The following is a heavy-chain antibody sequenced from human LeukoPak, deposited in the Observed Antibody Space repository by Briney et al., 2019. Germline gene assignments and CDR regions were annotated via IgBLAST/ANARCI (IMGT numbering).Heavy chain of an antibody. CDR3: AKGCGGSCYSNWFDP. CDR2: IRYDGSNK. V-gene: IGHV3-30*02. J-gene: IGHJ5*02. D-gene: IGHD2-15*01. Sequence: GGSLRLSFAASEFTFSTYGMHWVRQAPGKGLEWVAFIRYDGSNKYYADSVKGRFTISRDKSKNTLYLQMNSLTAEDTAVYYCAKGCGGSCYSNWFDPWGQGTLVTVSS. CDR1: EFTFSTYG.